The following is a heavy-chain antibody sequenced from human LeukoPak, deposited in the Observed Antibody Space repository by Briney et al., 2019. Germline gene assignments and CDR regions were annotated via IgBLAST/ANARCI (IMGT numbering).Heavy chain of an antibody. CDR1: GGTFSSYA. CDR2: MNPNSGNT. J-gene: IGHJ5*02. CDR3: ARGRMTTRNWFDP. D-gene: IGHD4-17*01. Sequence: ASVKVSCKASGGTFSSYAISWVRQAPGQGLEWMGWMNPNSGNTGYAQKFQGRVTMTRNTSISTAYMELSSLRSEDTAVYYCARGRMTTRNWFDPWGQGTLVTVSS. V-gene: IGHV1-8*02.